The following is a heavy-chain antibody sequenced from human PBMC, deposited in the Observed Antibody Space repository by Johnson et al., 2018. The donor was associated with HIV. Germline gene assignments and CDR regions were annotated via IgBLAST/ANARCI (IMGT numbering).Heavy chain of an antibody. CDR2: IGATGDR. Sequence: EVQLLESGGGLVQPGGSLRISCAASGFSFSNYDMHWVRQATGKALEWVSAIGATGDRYYKYSVKGRFTISREIAKNSLYLQMNSLRAGDTAVYYCARSNIYGSSSGWGNDGFDIWGQGTVVTVSS. CDR3: ARSNIYGSSSGWGNDGFDI. CDR1: GFSFSNYD. V-gene: IGHV3-13*01. J-gene: IGHJ3*02. D-gene: IGHD6-6*01.